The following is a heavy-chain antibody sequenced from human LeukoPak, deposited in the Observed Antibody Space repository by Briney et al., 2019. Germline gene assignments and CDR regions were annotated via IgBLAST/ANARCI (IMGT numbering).Heavy chain of an antibody. J-gene: IGHJ5*02. CDR2: TYYRSTWYN. Sequence: SQTLSLTCAISGDSVSSNSVTWNWIRQSPSRGLEWLGRTYYRSTWYNDYAVSVRGRITVNPDTSKNQFSLHLNTVTPEDTAVYYCARRLTQYDCFDPWGRGILVTVSS. CDR3: ARRLTQYDCFDP. D-gene: IGHD2-2*01. V-gene: IGHV6-1*01. CDR1: GDSVSSNSVT.